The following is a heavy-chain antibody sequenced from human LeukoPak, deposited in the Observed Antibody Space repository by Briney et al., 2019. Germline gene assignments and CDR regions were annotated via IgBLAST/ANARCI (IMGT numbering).Heavy chain of an antibody. Sequence: SETLSLTCTVSGGSLNSYYWSWIRQPPGKGLEWIGYIFYSGSTNYNPSLKSRVTISVDTSKNQFSLRLSSVTAADTAVYYCANADRFCSGSCHVPDAFDFWGQGTMVTVSS. CDR2: IFYSGST. CDR1: GGSLNSYY. D-gene: IGHD2-15*01. J-gene: IGHJ3*01. V-gene: IGHV4-59*12. CDR3: ANADRFCSGSCHVPDAFDF.